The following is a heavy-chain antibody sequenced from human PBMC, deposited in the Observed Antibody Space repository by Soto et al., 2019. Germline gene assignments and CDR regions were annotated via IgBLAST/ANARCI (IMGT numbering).Heavy chain of an antibody. V-gene: IGHV1-58*01. CDR2: IVVGSGNT. D-gene: IGHD2-8*01. CDR3: AADLCTNGVCYDY. Sequence: ASVKVSCKASGFTFTSSAVQWVRQARGQRLEWIGWIVVGSGNTNYAQKFQERVTVTRDMSTSTAYMELSSLRSEDTAVYYCAADLCTNGVCYDYWGQGTLVTVSS. CDR1: GFTFTSSA. J-gene: IGHJ4*02.